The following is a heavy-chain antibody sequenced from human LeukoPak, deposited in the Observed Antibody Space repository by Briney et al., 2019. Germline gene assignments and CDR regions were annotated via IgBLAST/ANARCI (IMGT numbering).Heavy chain of an antibody. J-gene: IGHJ4*02. Sequence: ASVTVSCKASGYTFISYYLHWVRQAPGQGLEWMGVINPSGGSTRYAQKFQGRVTMTRDTSTSTVYMELSSLRSEDTAVYHCARDPSGDYGDLRFDYWGQGTLVTVSS. D-gene: IGHD4-17*01. V-gene: IGHV1-46*01. CDR1: GYTFISYY. CDR2: INPSGGST. CDR3: ARDPSGDYGDLRFDY.